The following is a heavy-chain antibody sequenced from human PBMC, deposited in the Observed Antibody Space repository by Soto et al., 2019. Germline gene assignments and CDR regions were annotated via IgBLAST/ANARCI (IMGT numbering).Heavy chain of an antibody. CDR2: IYYSGST. Sequence: SSETLSLTCTVSCGSVSSGDYYWSWIRQPPGKGLEWIGYIYYSGSTNYNPSLKSRVSISLDTSKNQFSLRLTSVTAADTAVYYCARIPVDTYMINWFDPWGQGILVTV. CDR3: ARIPVDTYMINWFDP. CDR1: CGSVSSGDYY. J-gene: IGHJ5*02. V-gene: IGHV4-61*08. D-gene: IGHD5-18*01.